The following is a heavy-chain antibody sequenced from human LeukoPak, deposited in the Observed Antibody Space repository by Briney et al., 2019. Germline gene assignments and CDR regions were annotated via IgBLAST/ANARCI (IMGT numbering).Heavy chain of an antibody. D-gene: IGHD2-8*01. CDR3: SRENGAFSPFGY. V-gene: IGHV4-4*02. CDR1: GGSITSTNW. Sequence: SGTLSLTCGVSGGSITSTNWWRWVRQPPGQGLEWIGEVSLSGLTNYNPSLSSRVIMALDTSKNHLSLHLTSVTAADTAVYYCSRENGAFSPFGYWGQGYLVTVLS. CDR2: VSLSGLT. J-gene: IGHJ4*02.